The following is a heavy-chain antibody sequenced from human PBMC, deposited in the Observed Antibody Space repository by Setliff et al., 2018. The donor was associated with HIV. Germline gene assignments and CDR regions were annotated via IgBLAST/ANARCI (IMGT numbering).Heavy chain of an antibody. Sequence: AVKVSCKASGCTFSGYGISWVRQAAGQGLEWMGGIIALFGTPNYIQKFQGSVTIIADESTSTVELTSLRYEDTAVYYCARFQRDLLRSYGMDVWGQGTTVTVSS. J-gene: IGHJ6*02. CDR3: ARFQRDLLRSYGMDV. V-gene: IGHV1-69*13. CDR2: IIALFGTP. CDR1: GCTFSGYG.